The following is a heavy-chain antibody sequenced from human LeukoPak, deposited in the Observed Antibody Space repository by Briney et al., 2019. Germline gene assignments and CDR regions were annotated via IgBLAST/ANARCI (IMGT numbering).Heavy chain of an antibody. Sequence: SQTLSLTCTVSGGSVRSGPFNWSWIRQPQGKGLEWIGRIYTSGNTKYNLSLRSRVTISVNTSKNQFSLKLSSGTAPDTAVYYCARSHGFSPRTRGWPNWFDPWGQGTLVTVSS. CDR2: IYTSGNT. CDR1: GGSVRSGPFN. J-gene: IGHJ5*02. CDR3: ARSHGFSPRTRGWPNWFDP. D-gene: IGHD5-24*01. V-gene: IGHV4-61*02.